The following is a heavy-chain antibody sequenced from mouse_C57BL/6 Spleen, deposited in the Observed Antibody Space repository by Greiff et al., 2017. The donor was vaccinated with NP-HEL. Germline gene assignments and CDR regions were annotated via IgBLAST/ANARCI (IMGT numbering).Heavy chain of an antibody. Sequence: VQLQQSGPELVKPGASVKIPCKASGYTFTDYNMDWVKQSHGKSLEWIGDINPKIGGTIYNQKFKGKATLTVDKSSSTAYMEFRNLTSENTAVYYCARYVYGSSPWYFDVWGTGTTVTFSS. CDR3: ARYVYGSSPWYFDV. CDR1: GYTFTDYN. J-gene: IGHJ1*03. V-gene: IGHV1-18*01. CDR2: INPKIGGT. D-gene: IGHD1-1*01.